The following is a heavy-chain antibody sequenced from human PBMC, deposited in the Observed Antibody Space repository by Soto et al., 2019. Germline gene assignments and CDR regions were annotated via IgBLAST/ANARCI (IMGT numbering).Heavy chain of an antibody. V-gene: IGHV1-45*02. CDR3: ASGGDCSGGSCYRYQLNY. CDR2: ITPFNGNT. Sequence: GASVKVSCKASGYTFTYRYLHWVRQAPGQALEWMGWITPFNGNTNYAQKFQDRVTITRDRSMSTAYMELSSLRSEDTAMYYCASGGDCSGGSCYRYQLNYWGQGTLVTVSS. D-gene: IGHD2-15*01. J-gene: IGHJ4*02. CDR1: GYTFTYRY.